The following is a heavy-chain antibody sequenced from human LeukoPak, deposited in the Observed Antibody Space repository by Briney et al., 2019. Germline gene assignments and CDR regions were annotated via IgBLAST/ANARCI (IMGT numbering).Heavy chain of an antibody. J-gene: IGHJ4*02. V-gene: IGHV1-69*13. CDR3: ARDGYYDSSGYYETLVDY. CDR1: GGTFSSYA. CDR2: IIPIFGTA. D-gene: IGHD3-22*01. Sequence: SVTVSCKASGGTFSSYAISWVRQAPGQGLEWMGGIIPIFGTANYAQKFQGRVTITADESTGTAYMELSSLRSEDTAVYYCARDGYYDSSGYYETLVDYWGQGTLVTVSS.